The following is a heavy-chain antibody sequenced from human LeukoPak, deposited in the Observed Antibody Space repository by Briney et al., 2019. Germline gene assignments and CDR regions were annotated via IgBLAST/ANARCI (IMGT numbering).Heavy chain of an antibody. CDR3: AKSLVPAAIGYSSSWPLDY. Sequence: GGSLRLSCAASGFTFSSYAMSWVRQAPGKGLEWVSAISGSGGSTYYADSVKGRFTISRDNSKNTLYLQMNSLRAEDTAVYYCAKSLVPAAIGYSSSWPLDYWGQGTLVTVSS. V-gene: IGHV3-23*01. CDR1: GFTFSSYA. CDR2: ISGSGGST. D-gene: IGHD6-13*01. J-gene: IGHJ4*02.